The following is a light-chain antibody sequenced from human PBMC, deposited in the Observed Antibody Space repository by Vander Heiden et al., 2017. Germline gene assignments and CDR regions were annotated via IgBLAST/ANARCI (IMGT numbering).Light chain of an antibody. J-gene: IGLJ3*02. CDR3: QSYDSSLSASV. CDR1: SSNIGTPYD. V-gene: IGLV1-40*01. Sequence: QSVLTQPPSVSGAPGQRVTISCTGSSSNIGTPYDVHWYQQLPGTAPTLLIYANSHRPSGVPDRFSASKSGTSASLAITGLQAEDEADYYCQSYDSSLSASVFGGGTKLTVL. CDR2: ANS.